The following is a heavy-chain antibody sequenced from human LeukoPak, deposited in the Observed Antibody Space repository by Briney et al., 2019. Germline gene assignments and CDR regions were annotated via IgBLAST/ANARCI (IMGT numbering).Heavy chain of an antibody. CDR3: AKLAGAAAGRNLDY. Sequence: GGSLRLSCAASGFTFSDYYMSWIRQAPGKGLEWVSYISSSGSTIYYADSVKGRFTISRDNSKNTLYLQMNSLRAEDTAVYYCAKLAGAAAGRNLDYWGQGTLVTVSS. J-gene: IGHJ4*02. CDR2: ISSSGSTI. CDR1: GFTFSDYY. V-gene: IGHV3-11*01. D-gene: IGHD1-26*01.